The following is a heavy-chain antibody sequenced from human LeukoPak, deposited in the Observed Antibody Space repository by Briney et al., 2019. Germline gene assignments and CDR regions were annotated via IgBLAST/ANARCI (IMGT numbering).Heavy chain of an antibody. D-gene: IGHD1-26*01. J-gene: IGHJ4*02. CDR2: ISGSGGST. V-gene: IGHV3-23*01. CDR3: AKARGHQWGFDY. Sequence: GGSLRLSCAASGFTFSSYAMSWVRQAPGKGLAWVSAISGSGGSTYYADSVKGRFTISRDNSKNTLYLQMNSLRAEDTAVYYCAKARGHQWGFDYWGQGTLVTVSS. CDR1: GFTFSSYA.